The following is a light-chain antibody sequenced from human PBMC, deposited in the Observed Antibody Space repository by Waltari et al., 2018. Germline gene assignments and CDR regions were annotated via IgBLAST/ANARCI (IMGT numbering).Light chain of an antibody. J-gene: IGKJ4*01. CDR1: VLYTSNNKNF. V-gene: IGKV4-1*01. Sequence: VLYTSNNKNFLAWYQQKPGQPPKLLIYWASTRESGVPDRFSGSGSGTDFTLTISSLQAEDVAVYYCQQYYSSPPTFGGGTKVEIK. CDR2: WAS. CDR3: QQYYSSPPT.